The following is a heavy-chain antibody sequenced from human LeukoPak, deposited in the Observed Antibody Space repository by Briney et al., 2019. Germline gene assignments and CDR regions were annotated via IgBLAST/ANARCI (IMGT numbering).Heavy chain of an antibody. D-gene: IGHD3-3*01. CDR1: GFSFSGYT. CDR3: ARELPYYDFWSGYLDY. J-gene: IGHJ4*02. CDR2: ISHDVTNT. Sequence: GGSLRLSCAASGFSFSGYTLHWVRQAPGEGLEWVASISHDVTNTYYADSVKGRFTISRDNSKNTLYLQMNSLRAEDTAVYYCARELPYYDFWSGYLDYWGQGTLVTVSS. V-gene: IGHV3-30-3*01.